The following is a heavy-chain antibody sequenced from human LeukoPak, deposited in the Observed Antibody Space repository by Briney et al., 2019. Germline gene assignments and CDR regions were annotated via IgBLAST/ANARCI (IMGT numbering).Heavy chain of an antibody. CDR1: GFTFSSYD. CDR2: ISGSGATT. CDR3: AKDSPSGAKTAVYFDY. J-gene: IGHJ4*02. D-gene: IGHD1-1*01. V-gene: IGHV3-23*01. Sequence: PGGSLRLSCAASGFTFSSYDMNWLRQAPGKGLEWVATISGSGATTYYADSVKGRFTISRDNSKNTLYLQMNSLRAEDTAVYYCAKDSPSGAKTAVYFDYWGQGTLVTVSS.